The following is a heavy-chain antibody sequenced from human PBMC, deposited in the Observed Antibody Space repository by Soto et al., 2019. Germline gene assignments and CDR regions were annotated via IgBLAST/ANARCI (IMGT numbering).Heavy chain of an antibody. Sequence: SEALSLTCTVPGGSISSIVYYWSWIRHHTGKGLEWIGYINYSGSTYYNPSLKSRVTISVDTSKNQFSLKLSSVTAADTAVYYCASSYYYDSSGYDYRYWGQGTLVTVSS. CDR2: INYSGST. D-gene: IGHD3-22*01. J-gene: IGHJ4*02. CDR1: GGSISSIVYY. V-gene: IGHV4-31*03. CDR3: ASSYYYDSSGYDYRY.